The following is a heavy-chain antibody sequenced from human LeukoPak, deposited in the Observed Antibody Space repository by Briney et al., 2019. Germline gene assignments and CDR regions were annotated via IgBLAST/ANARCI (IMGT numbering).Heavy chain of an antibody. V-gene: IGHV3-11*04. CDR1: GFSVSSNY. J-gene: IGHJ6*02. CDR3: ARWYCSSPNCHSYYNGMHV. D-gene: IGHD2-2*01. Sequence: PWGSLCLSCAASGFSVSSNYLSWVRQAPGKGLEWVSFISNNGDTITYVDSVKGQFTISRDTAKNTLHLQMNRRRAEDTAVYYCARWYCSSPNCHSYYNGMHVWGQGTTVTVSS. CDR2: ISNNGDTI.